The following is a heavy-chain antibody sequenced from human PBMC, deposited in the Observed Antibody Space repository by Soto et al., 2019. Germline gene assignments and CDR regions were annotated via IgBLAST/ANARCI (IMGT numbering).Heavy chain of an antibody. CDR1: GYTFTSYG. Sequence: ASVKVSCKASGYTFTSYGISWVLQASGQGLEWMGWISAYNGNTNYAQKLQGRVTMTTDTSTSTAYMELRSLRSDDTAVYYCASLGNDILTLGPSWGQGTLVTVSS. D-gene: IGHD3-9*01. V-gene: IGHV1-18*01. J-gene: IGHJ4*02. CDR3: ASLGNDILTLGPS. CDR2: ISAYNGNT.